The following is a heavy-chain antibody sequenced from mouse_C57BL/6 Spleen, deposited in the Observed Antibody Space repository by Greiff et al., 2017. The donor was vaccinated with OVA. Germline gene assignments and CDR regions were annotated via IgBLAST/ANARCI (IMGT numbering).Heavy chain of an antibody. J-gene: IGHJ2*01. V-gene: IGHV1-52*01. Sequence: VQVEESGAELVKPGASVKLSCKASGYTFTSYWMHWVKQRPIQGLEWIGNIDPSDSVTHYNQKFKDKATLTVDKSSSTAYMQLSLLTSEDSAVYYCTRDGNYWDDWGQGTTLTVSS. D-gene: IGHD2-1*01. CDR3: TRDGNYWDD. CDR1: GYTFTSYW. CDR2: IDPSDSVT.